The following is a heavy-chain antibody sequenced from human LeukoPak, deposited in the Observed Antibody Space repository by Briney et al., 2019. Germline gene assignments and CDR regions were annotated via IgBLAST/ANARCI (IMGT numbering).Heavy chain of an antibody. V-gene: IGHV1-2*02. CDR2: INPNSGGT. CDR3: AASVPAAMRGYYMDV. CDR1: GYTFTGYY. Sequence: ASVKVSCKASGYTFTGYYMHWVRQAPGQGLEWMGWINPNSGGTNYAQKFQGRVTMTRDTSISTAYMELSRLRSDDTAVYYCAASVPAAMRGYYMDVWGKGTTVTVSS. D-gene: IGHD2-2*01. J-gene: IGHJ6*03.